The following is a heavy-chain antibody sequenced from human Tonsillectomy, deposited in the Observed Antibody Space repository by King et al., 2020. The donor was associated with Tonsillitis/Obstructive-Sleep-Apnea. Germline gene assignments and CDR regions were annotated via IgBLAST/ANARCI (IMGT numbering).Heavy chain of an antibody. Sequence: TLKESGPTLVKPTQTLTLTCTLSGVSLSTSGVGVGWIRQPPGKALGWLALIYWVDDKRYSPSLKGRLTITKDTSKNQVVLTMTNMDHVDTATYYCAHRPSANYFDYWGQGTLVTVSS. CDR3: AHRPSANYFDY. CDR2: IYWVDDK. V-gene: IGHV2-5*02. J-gene: IGHJ4*02. CDR1: GVSLSTSGVG.